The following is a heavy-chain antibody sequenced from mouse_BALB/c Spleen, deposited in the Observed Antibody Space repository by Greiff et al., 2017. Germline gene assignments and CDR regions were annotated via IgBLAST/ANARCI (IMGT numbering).Heavy chain of an antibody. J-gene: IGHJ2*01. CDR3: ARLTTATFDY. Sequence: EVHLVESGGGLVKPGGSLKLSCAASGFAFSSYDMSWVRQTPEKRLEWVAYISSGGGSTYYPDTVKGRFTISRDNAKNTLYLQMSSLKSEDTAMYYCARLTTATFDYWGQGTTLTVSS. D-gene: IGHD1-2*01. V-gene: IGHV5-12-1*01. CDR1: GFAFSSYD. CDR2: ISSGGGST.